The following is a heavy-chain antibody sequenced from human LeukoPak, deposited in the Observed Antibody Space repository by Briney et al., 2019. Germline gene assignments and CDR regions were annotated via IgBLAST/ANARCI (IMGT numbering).Heavy chain of an antibody. Sequence: GGSLRLSCAASGFTFSSYAMPWVRQAPGKGLEWVAVISYDGSNKYYADSVKGRFTISRDNSKNTLYLQMNSLRAEDTAVYYCARVGSSYYYYYGMDVWGQGTTVTVSS. CDR1: GFTFSSYA. J-gene: IGHJ6*02. V-gene: IGHV3-30-3*01. CDR3: ARVGSSYYYYYGMDV. CDR2: ISYDGSNK. D-gene: IGHD6-13*01.